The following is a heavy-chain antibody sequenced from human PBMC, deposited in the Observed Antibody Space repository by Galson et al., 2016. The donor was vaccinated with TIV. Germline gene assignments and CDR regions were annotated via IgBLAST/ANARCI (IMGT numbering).Heavy chain of an antibody. CDR3: TRQGVYMGYAMDV. D-gene: IGHD1-14*01. Sequence: SLRLSCAASGLTFSNFGMIWVRQAPGKGLEWVSSISSTGNFRYYADSVTGRFTVSRDNAENSVYLQMSNLRGEDTAVYYCTRQGVYMGYAMDVWGQGTTVTVSS. CDR1: GLTFSNFG. CDR2: ISSTGNFR. J-gene: IGHJ6*02. V-gene: IGHV3-21*01.